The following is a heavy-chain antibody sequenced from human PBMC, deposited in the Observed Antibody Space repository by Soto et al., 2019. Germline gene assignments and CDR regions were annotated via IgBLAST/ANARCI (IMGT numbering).Heavy chain of an antibody. CDR3: ARDNSLKWFDP. V-gene: IGHV4-59*01. J-gene: IGHJ5*02. Sequence: PSETLSLTCTVSGGSISSYYCAWIRQPPGKGLEWIGYMYYSGSTNYNPSLKSRVTISVDTSKNQFSLKLSSVTAADTAVYYCARDNSLKWFDPWGQGTLVTVS. CDR1: GGSISSYY. CDR2: MYYSGST.